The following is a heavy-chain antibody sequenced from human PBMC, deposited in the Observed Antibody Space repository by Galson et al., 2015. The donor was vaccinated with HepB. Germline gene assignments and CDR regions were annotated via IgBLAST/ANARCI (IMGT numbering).Heavy chain of an antibody. D-gene: IGHD3-3*01. J-gene: IGHJ4*02. CDR2: IWHDGSTK. V-gene: IGHV3-33*01. CDR1: GFSFSSYA. CDR3: VRVVGVGVWNGYLY. Sequence: SLRLSCAASGFSFSSYAMHWVRQAPGKGLEWVAVIWHDGSTKYYADSVKGRFTISRDNSKNTLYLQMNGLRVEDLAVYYCVRVVGVGVWNGYLYWGQGSLVTVSS.